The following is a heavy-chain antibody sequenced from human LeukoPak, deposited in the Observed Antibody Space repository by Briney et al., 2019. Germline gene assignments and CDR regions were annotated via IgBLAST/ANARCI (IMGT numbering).Heavy chain of an antibody. CDR3: ASVVGATMWRLDY. V-gene: IGHV1-69*13. D-gene: IGHD1-26*01. Sequence: GASVKVSCKASGGTFSSYAISWVRQAPGQGLEWMGGIIPIFGTANYAQKFQGRVTITADGSTSTAYMELSSLRSEDTAVYYCASVVGATMWRLDYWGREPWSPSPQ. J-gene: IGHJ4*02. CDR2: IIPIFGTA. CDR1: GGTFSSYA.